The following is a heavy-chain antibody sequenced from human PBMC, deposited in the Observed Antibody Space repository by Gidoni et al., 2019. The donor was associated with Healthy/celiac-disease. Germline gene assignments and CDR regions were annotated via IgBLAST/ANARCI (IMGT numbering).Heavy chain of an antibody. V-gene: IGHV5-51*03. CDR2: TYPGYSDT. CDR1: GYSFTSYW. J-gene: IGHJ5*02. D-gene: IGHD6-13*01. Sequence: EVQLVQSGAEVKKPGESLKISCKGSGYSFTSYWIGWVRKMHGKGLEWRGTTYPGYSDTRYSTAFQGQVTISADKSISTAYLQWSSLKASDTAMYYCARYIAEPATDLFDPWGQGTLVTVSS. CDR3: ARYIAEPATDLFDP.